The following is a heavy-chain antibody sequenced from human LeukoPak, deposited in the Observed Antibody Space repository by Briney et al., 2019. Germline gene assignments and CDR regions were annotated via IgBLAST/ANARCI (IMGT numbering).Heavy chain of an antibody. V-gene: IGHV4-34*01. CDR1: GGSIRSYY. J-gene: IGHJ6*02. CDR2: INHRGST. Sequence: SETPSLTCTVSGGSIRSYYWSWIRQPPGKGLEWIGEINHRGSTNYNPSLKSRVTISVDTSKNQFSLKRSSVTAADTAVYYCARGRWIAAAGSYYYYGMDVWGQGTTVTVSS. D-gene: IGHD6-13*01. CDR3: ARGRWIAAAGSYYYYGMDV.